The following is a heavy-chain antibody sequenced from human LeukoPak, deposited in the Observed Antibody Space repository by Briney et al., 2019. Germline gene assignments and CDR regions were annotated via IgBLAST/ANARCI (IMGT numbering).Heavy chain of an antibody. CDR3: ARELATVTTLVFDY. CDR2: TNPNSGGT. V-gene: IGHV1-2*02. Sequence: ASVKVSCKASGYTFTGYYMHWVRQAPGQGLEWMGCTNPNSGGTNYAQKFQGRVTMTRDTSISTAYMELSRLRSDDTAVYYCARELATVTTLVFDYWGQGTLVTVSS. J-gene: IGHJ4*02. D-gene: IGHD4-17*01. CDR1: GYTFTGYY.